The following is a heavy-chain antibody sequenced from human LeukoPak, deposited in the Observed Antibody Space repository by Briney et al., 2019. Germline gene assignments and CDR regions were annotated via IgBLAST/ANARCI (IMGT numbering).Heavy chain of an antibody. Sequence: GGSLRLSCAASESTFNTYAMNWVRQAPGKGLEWVSVTYSGGSTDYADPVKGRFTISRDNSKNTLYLQMNTLRVEDTAVYYCAGGLGYARTYWGQGTLVTVSS. CDR1: ESTFNTYA. CDR2: TYSGGST. D-gene: IGHD2-2*01. J-gene: IGHJ4*02. V-gene: IGHV3-66*01. CDR3: AGGLGYARTY.